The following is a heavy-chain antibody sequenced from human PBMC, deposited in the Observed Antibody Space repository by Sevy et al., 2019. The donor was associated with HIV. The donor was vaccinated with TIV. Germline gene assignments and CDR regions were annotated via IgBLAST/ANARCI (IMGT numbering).Heavy chain of an antibody. CDR1: GFRFTDYW. J-gene: IGHJ4*02. V-gene: IGHV3-7*01. D-gene: IGHD3-16*01. Sequence: GGSLRLSCAASGFRFTDYWMSWVRQTPGKGLEWVATLKQDESEKYYVDSVKGRFAISRDNGKNSVSLQMNGLRVEDTALYYCAREVGGFNWRPYYFDSWGQGTLVTVSS. CDR2: LKQDESEK. CDR3: AREVGGFNWRPYYFDS.